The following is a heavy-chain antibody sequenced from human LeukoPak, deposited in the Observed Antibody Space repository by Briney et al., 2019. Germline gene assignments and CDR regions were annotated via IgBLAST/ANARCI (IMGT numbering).Heavy chain of an antibody. D-gene: IGHD2-2*01. CDR3: AKPRALVVPAPNY. Sequence: GGSLRLSCAASGFTFSSYGMHWVRQAPGKGLEWVAFIRYDGSNKYYADSVKGRFTISRDNSKNTLYLQMNSLRAEDTAVYYSAKPRALVVPAPNYWGQGTLVTVSS. V-gene: IGHV3-30*02. CDR2: IRYDGSNK. CDR1: GFTFSSYG. J-gene: IGHJ4*02.